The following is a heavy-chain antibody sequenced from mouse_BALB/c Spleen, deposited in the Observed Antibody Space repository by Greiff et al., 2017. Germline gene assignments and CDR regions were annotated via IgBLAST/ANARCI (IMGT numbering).Heavy chain of an antibody. J-gene: IGHJ3*01. CDR2: ISSGGSYT. CDR1: GFTFSSYA. V-gene: IGHV5-9-4*01. Sequence: EVQGVESGGGLVKPGGSLKLSCAASGFTFSSYAMSWVRQSPEKRLEWVAEISSGGSYTYYPDTVTGRFTISRDNAKNTLYLEMSSLRSEDTAMYYCARAPTARVFAYWGQGTLVTVSA. CDR3: ARAPTARVFAY. D-gene: IGHD3-2*01.